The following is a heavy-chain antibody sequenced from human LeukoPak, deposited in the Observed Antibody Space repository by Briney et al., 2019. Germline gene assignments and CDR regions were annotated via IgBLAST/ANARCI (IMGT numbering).Heavy chain of an antibody. J-gene: IGHJ4*02. CDR3: ARGRFLEWLTPYYFDY. D-gene: IGHD3-3*01. CDR2: IYTSGST. CDR1: GGSISSYY. Sequence: TSETLSLTCTVSGGSISSYYWSWIRQPAGKGLEWIGRIYTSGSTNYNPSLKSRVTMSVDTSKNQFSLKLSSVTAADTAVYYCARGRFLEWLTPYYFDYWGQGTPVTVSS. V-gene: IGHV4-4*07.